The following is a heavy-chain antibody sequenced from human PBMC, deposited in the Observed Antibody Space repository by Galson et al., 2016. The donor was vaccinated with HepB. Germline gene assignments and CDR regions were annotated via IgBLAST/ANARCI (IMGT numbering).Heavy chain of an antibody. CDR1: GFTFGDYY. CDR3: ARDPGYITAAPLFDY. V-gene: IGHV3-11*04. D-gene: IGHD5-24*01. Sequence: SLRLSCAASGFTFGDYYMTWIRQAPGKGLEWVSYINTTGSNTYYADSVKGRFTISRDNAKNSLYVQMNSLRVEDTAVYYCARDPGYITAAPLFDYWGQGTLVTVSS. J-gene: IGHJ4*02. CDR2: INTTGSNT.